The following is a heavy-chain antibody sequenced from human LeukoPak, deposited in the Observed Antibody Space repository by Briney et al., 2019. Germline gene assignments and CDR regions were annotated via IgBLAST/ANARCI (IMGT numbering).Heavy chain of an antibody. CDR3: ARGRRFKRAKGIYSYGPTFDY. CDR2: INHSGST. Sequence: PSETLSLTCAVYGGSFSGYYWSWIRQPPGKGLEWIGEINHSGSTNYNPSLKSRVTISVDTSKNQFSLKLSSVTAADTAVYHCARGRRFKRAKGIYSYGPTFDYWGQGTLVTVSS. D-gene: IGHD5-18*01. V-gene: IGHV4-34*01. CDR1: GGSFSGYY. J-gene: IGHJ4*02.